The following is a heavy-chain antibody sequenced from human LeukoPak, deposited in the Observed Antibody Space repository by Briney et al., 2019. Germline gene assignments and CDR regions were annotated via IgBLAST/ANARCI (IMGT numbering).Heavy chain of an antibody. CDR2: ISSSGSTI. Sequence: PGGSLRLSCAASGFTFSSYEMNWVRQAPGKGLEWVSYISSSGSTIYYADSVKGRFTISRDNAKNSLYLQMNSLRAEDTAVYYCARVWGGETFYYYYYYMDVWGKGTTVTISS. D-gene: IGHD3-16*01. J-gene: IGHJ6*03. CDR3: ARVWGGETFYYYYYYMDV. CDR1: GFTFSSYE. V-gene: IGHV3-48*03.